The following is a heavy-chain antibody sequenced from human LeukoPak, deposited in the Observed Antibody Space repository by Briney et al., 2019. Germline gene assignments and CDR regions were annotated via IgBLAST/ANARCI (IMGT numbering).Heavy chain of an antibody. Sequence: SETLSLTCTVSGGSVSSGRYYWSWIRQPPGKGLEWIGYIYYSGSTNYNPSLKSRVTISVDTSKNQFSLKLSSVTAADTAVYYCARDERGYDSPHYYGMDVWGQGTTVTVSS. CDR1: GGSVSSGRYY. D-gene: IGHD5-12*01. V-gene: IGHV4-61*01. J-gene: IGHJ6*02. CDR2: IYYSGST. CDR3: ARDERGYDSPHYYGMDV.